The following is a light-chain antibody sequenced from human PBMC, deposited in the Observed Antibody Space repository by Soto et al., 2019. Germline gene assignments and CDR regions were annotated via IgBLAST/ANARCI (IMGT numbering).Light chain of an antibody. CDR2: AAS. CDR1: QSISSY. J-gene: IGKJ4*01. V-gene: IGKV1-39*01. CDR3: QHSYSTPLT. Sequence: DIPLTESPSSLSASVGERVTISWLASQSISSYLNWYQQKPGKAPKLLIYAASSLQSGVPSRFSGSGSGTDFPLTISSLQPEDFATYYCQHSYSTPLTFGGGTKVDIK.